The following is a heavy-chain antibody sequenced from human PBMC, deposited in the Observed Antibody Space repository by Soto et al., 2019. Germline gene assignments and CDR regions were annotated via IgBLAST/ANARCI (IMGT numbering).Heavy chain of an antibody. CDR1: GYDFTRYW. CDR3: ARTGSYESPFYYYGMEI. J-gene: IGHJ6*02. V-gene: IGHV5-51*01. D-gene: IGHD1-26*01. CDR2: IHPVDSDT. Sequence: GESLKISCKGSGYDFTRYWVAWVRQMPGKGLEWMGIIHPVDSDTRYSPSFQGQVTISADRSIDTAFLQWSSLKASDTATYFCARTGSYESPFYYYGMEIWGQGTAVTVSS.